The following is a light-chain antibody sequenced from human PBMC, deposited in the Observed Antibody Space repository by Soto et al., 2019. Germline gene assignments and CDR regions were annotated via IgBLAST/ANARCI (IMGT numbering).Light chain of an antibody. CDR3: SSYTISNTLPFV. J-gene: IGLJ1*01. V-gene: IGLV2-14*01. Sequence: QSALTQPASVSGSPGQSITISCTGTRRDVGGYNYVSWYQQYPGKSPKLLIYEVTHRPSGVSNRFSGYKSGNTASLTISGLQAEDEADYYCSSYTISNTLPFVFGTGTKGTAL. CDR2: EVT. CDR1: RRDVGGYNY.